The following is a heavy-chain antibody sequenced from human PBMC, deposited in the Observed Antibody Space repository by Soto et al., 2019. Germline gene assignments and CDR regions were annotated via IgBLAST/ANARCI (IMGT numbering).Heavy chain of an antibody. Sequence: GGSLRLSCAASGFTFSSYSMNWVRQAPGKGLEWVSYISSSSSTIYYADSVKGRFTISRDNAKNSLYLQMNSLRAEDTAVYYCARIYDYTQWGYFDYWGQGTLVTVSS. V-gene: IGHV3-48*01. D-gene: IGHD3-16*01. CDR2: ISSSSSTI. CDR1: GFTFSSYS. J-gene: IGHJ4*02. CDR3: ARIYDYTQWGYFDY.